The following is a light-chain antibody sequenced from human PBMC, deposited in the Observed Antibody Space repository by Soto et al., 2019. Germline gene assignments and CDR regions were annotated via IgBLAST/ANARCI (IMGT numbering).Light chain of an antibody. CDR1: QGISSY. CDR3: QQLNSYRLS. V-gene: IGKV1-9*01. CDR2: AAS. Sequence: DIQLTQSPSFLSASVGDRVTISCRASQGISSYLAWYQHKPGKAPNLLISAASTLQSGVPSRFSGSGSGTEFTLTISSLQPEDFATYYCQQLNSYRLSFGGGTKVEIE. J-gene: IGKJ4*01.